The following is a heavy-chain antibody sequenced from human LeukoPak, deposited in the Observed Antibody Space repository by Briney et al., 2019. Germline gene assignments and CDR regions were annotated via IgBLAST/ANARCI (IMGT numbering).Heavy chain of an antibody. V-gene: IGHV4-59*08. CDR1: GGSISSYY. J-gene: IGHJ6*02. Sequence: SETLSLTCTVSGGSISSYYWSWIRQPPGKGLEWIGYIYYSGSTNYNPSLKSRVTISVDTSKKQFTLKLSSVTAADTAVYYCASDTYYHGLDVWGQGTTVTVSS. CDR3: ASDTYYHGLDV. CDR2: IYYSGST. D-gene: IGHD3-9*01.